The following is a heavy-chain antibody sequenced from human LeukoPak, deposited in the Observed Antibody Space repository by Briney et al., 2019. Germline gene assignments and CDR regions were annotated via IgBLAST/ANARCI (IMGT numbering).Heavy chain of an antibody. CDR1: GFTVSSNY. J-gene: IGHJ4*02. CDR3: AREYYDSSGYGY. CDR2: IYSGGST. V-gene: IGHV3-66*01. Sequence: PGGSLRLSCAASGFTVSSNYMSWVRQAPGKGLEWVSVIYSGGSTYYADSVKGRFTISRDNSKNTLYLQMNSLRAEDTAVYYCAREYYDSSGYGYWGQGTLVTVSS. D-gene: IGHD3-22*01.